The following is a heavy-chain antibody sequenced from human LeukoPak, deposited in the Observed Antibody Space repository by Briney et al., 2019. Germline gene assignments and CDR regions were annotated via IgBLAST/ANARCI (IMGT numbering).Heavy chain of an antibody. CDR3: ARDLMEWELPYPLDY. Sequence: GGSLRLSCAASGFTFRNSWMSWVRQAPGKGLEWVSYISSSSSTIYYADSVKGRFTTSRDNAKNSLYLQMNSLRAEDTAVYYCARDLMEWELPYPLDYWGQGTLVTVSS. CDR2: ISSSSSTI. D-gene: IGHD1-26*01. CDR1: GFTFRNSW. J-gene: IGHJ4*02. V-gene: IGHV3-48*04.